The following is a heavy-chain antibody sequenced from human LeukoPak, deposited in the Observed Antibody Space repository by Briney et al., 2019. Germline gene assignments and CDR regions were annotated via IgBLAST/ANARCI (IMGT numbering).Heavy chain of an antibody. CDR1: GFTFSTYA. V-gene: IGHV3-23*01. CDR3: ATAGNYRFDY. Sequence: PGGSLRLSCAASGFTFSTYAMNWVRQAPGKGLEWVSGISGSGAFTYYADSVKGRFTISRDNAKNTLYLQMNSLRAEDTAVYYCATAGNYRFDYWGQGTLVTVSS. D-gene: IGHD1-7*01. J-gene: IGHJ4*02. CDR2: ISGSGAFT.